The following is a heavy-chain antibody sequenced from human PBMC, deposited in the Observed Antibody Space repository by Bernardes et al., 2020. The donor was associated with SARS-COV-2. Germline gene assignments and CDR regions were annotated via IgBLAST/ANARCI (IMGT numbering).Heavy chain of an antibody. J-gene: IGHJ4*02. Sequence: GGSLRLSCAASGFTFSSYGIHWVRQAPGKGLEWVAVISYDGSNKYYTDSVKGRFTISRDNSKNTLYLQMNSLRPEDTAVYYCAKKWGQYCGGGSCHLGGFDYWGQGTLVTVSS. D-gene: IGHD2-15*01. CDR1: GFTFSSYG. V-gene: IGHV3-30*18. CDR3: AKKWGQYCGGGSCHLGGFDY. CDR2: ISYDGSNK.